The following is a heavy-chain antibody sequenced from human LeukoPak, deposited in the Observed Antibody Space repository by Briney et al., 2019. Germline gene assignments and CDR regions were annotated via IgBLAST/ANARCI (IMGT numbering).Heavy chain of an antibody. D-gene: IGHD3-16*01. J-gene: IGHJ6*03. CDR3: GRVSDPGGYYYYYYMDV. V-gene: IGHV4-34*01. CDR1: GGSFSGYY. Sequence: SETLSLTCAVYGGSFSGYYWSWIRQPPEKGLEWIGEINHSGSTNYNPSLKSRVTISVDTSKNQFSLKLNSVTAADTAVYYCGRVSDPGGYYYYYYMDVWGKGTTVTVSS. CDR2: INHSGST.